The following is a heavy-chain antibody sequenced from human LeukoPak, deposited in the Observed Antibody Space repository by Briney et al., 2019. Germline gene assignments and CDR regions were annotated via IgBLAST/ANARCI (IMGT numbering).Heavy chain of an antibody. Sequence: GASVKVSCKASGYTFTSYDINWERQATGQGLEWMGWMSPNSGNTGYAQKFQGRVTMTRNTSISTAYMELSSLRSEDTAVYYCARVRYSSSWTHYYYYGMDVWGQGTMVTVSS. V-gene: IGHV1-8*01. CDR1: GYTFTSYD. D-gene: IGHD6-13*01. J-gene: IGHJ6*02. CDR3: ARVRYSSSWTHYYYYGMDV. CDR2: MSPNSGNT.